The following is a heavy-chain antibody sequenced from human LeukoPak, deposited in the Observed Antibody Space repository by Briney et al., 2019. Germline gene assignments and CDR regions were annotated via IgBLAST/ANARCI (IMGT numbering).Heavy chain of an antibody. Sequence: GASVKVSCKASGYTFTGYYMHWVRQAPGQGLERMGWINPNSGGTNYAQKFQGRVTMTRDTSISTAYMELSSLRSEDTAVYYCAREVNYYGSGSSNWFDPWGQGTLVTVSS. CDR2: INPNSGGT. J-gene: IGHJ5*02. V-gene: IGHV1-2*02. D-gene: IGHD3-10*01. CDR3: AREVNYYGSGSSNWFDP. CDR1: GYTFTGYY.